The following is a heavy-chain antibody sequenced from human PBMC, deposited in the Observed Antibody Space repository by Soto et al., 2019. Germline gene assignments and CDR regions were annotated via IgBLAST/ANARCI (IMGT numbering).Heavy chain of an antibody. J-gene: IGHJ3*02. Sequence: GGSPRLSCAASGFTFSSYWMHWVRQAPGKGLVWVSRINSDGSSSSYADSVKGRFTISRDNAKNTLYLQMNSLRGEDTAVYYCARDISASSGGWYDDAFDIWGQGTMVTVSS. CDR1: GFTFSSYW. CDR3: ARDISASSGGWYDDAFDI. D-gene: IGHD6-19*01. V-gene: IGHV3-74*01. CDR2: INSDGSSS.